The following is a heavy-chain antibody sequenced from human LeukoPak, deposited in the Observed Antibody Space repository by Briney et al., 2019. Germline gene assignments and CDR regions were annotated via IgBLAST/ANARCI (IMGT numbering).Heavy chain of an antibody. J-gene: IGHJ5*02. CDR3: ARGGGYCSSTSCYKGNWFDP. D-gene: IGHD2-2*01. CDR1: GGSFSGYY. V-gene: IGHV4-34*01. CDR2: INRSGST. Sequence: PSETLSLTCAVYGGSFSGYYWSWIRQPPGKGLEWIGEINRSGSTNYNPSLKSRVTISVDTSKNQFSLKLSSVTAADTAVYYCARGGGYCSSTSCYKGNWFDPWGQGTLVTVSS.